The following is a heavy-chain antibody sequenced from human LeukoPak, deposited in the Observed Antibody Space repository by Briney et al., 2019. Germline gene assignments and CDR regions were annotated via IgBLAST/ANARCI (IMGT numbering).Heavy chain of an antibody. Sequence: GGSLRLSCSASKFTFSHYGMQWVRQAPGKGLSWVQVISGDGSIKIYADSVKGRFTLSRDNSINTVDLQMNSLRAEDTAVYYCVKEYHSRGFGAYFDYWGQGTLVTVPS. J-gene: IGHJ4*02. CDR1: KFTFSHYG. D-gene: IGHD3-3*01. CDR3: VKEYHSRGFGAYFDY. CDR2: ISGDGSIK. V-gene: IGHV3-30*18.